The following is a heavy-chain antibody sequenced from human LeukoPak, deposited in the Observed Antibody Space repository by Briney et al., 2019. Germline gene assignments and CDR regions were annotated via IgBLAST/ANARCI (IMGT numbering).Heavy chain of an antibody. CDR2: IYYTGST. CDR3: ARRAHGIGWGFDY. CDR1: GGSISNYY. Sequence: SETLSLTCTVSGGSISNYYWTWIRQPPGKGLEWIGFIYYTGSTNYDPSLKSRVTISLDTSKNQFSLKLNSVTAADTAMYFCARRAHGIGWGFDYWGQGTLVTVSS. J-gene: IGHJ4*02. D-gene: IGHD6-19*01. V-gene: IGHV4-59*01.